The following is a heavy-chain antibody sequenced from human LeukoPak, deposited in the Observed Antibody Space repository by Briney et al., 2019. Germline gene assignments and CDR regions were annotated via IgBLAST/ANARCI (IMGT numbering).Heavy chain of an antibody. J-gene: IGHJ5*02. CDR1: GDSVSSNSAA. CDR3: ARGVWFDP. Sequence: SQTLSLTCAISGDSVSSNSAAWNWIRQSPGKGLEWIGYIYYSGSTNYNPPLKSRVTILVDTSKNQFSLKLSSVTAADTAVYYCARGVWFDPWGQGTPIIVSS. CDR2: IYYSGST. V-gene: IGHV4-61*01.